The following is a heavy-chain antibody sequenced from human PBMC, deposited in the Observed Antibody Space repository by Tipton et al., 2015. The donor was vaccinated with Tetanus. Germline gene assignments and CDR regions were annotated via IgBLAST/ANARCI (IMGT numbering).Heavy chain of an antibody. J-gene: IGHJ3*01. D-gene: IGHD1-26*01. CDR1: GGTFTNYA. V-gene: IGHV1-69*01. Sequence: QLVQSGAEMKKPGSSVKVSCKASGGTFTNYALSWVRQPPGQGLEWVGGITPIFGTTNYAPKFQGRVTITADESTNTAYMELSSLRSEDTAVYYCARDREAFDFWGQGTMVTVSS. CDR3: ARDREAFDF. CDR2: ITPIFGTT.